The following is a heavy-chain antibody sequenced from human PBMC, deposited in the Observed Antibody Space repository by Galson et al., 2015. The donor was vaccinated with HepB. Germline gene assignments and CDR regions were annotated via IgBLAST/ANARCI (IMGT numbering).Heavy chain of an antibody. J-gene: IGHJ4*02. CDR2: IRQDGREK. Sequence: SLRLSCAVSGFTFSSYWMSWVRQAPGKGLEWVANIRQDGREKSYVDSVKGRFTISRDNAKNSVYLQMNSLRAEDTAMYYCAREGVGGFDSWGQGTLVTVSS. D-gene: IGHD4-23*01. CDR3: AREGVGGFDS. CDR1: GFTFSSYW. V-gene: IGHV3-7*03.